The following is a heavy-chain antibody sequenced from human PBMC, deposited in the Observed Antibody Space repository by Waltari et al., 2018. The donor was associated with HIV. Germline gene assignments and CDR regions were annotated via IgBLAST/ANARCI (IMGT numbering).Heavy chain of an antibody. D-gene: IGHD2-21*02. CDR1: GFTFSSYS. Sequence: EVQLVESGGGLVQPGGSLRLSCAASGFTFSSYSMNWVRQAPGKGLEWVSYISSSSSTIYYADSVKGRFTISRDNAKNSLYLQMNSLRDEDTAVYYCASPGGNSGYYYYYGMDVWGQGTTVTVSS. J-gene: IGHJ6*02. V-gene: IGHV3-48*02. CDR3: ASPGGNSGYYYYYGMDV. CDR2: ISSSSSTI.